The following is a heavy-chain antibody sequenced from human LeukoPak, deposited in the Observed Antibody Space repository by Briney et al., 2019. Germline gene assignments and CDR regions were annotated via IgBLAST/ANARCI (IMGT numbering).Heavy chain of an antibody. CDR3: ARGLRYFDWVSKNPNNDY. CDR2: INPNSGGT. D-gene: IGHD3-9*01. V-gene: IGHV1-2*02. Sequence: ASVEVSCKASGYTFTGYYMHWVRQAPGQGLEWMGWINPNSGGTNYAQKFQGRVTMTRDTSISTAYMELSRLRSDDTAVYYCARGLRYFDWVSKNPNNDYWGQGTLVTVSS. J-gene: IGHJ4*02. CDR1: GYTFTGYY.